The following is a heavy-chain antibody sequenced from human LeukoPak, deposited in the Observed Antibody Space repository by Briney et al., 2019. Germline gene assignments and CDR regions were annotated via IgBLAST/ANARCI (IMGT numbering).Heavy chain of an antibody. J-gene: IGHJ6*04. CDR3: GRILLNHYGLDV. Sequence: GGSLRLSCAASGFTFSDHYMDWVRQAPGKGLEWVGRARNKANNYITEYAASAKGRFTISRDDSKNSLYLQMNSLKNEDTAVYYCGRILLNHYGLDVWGKGTTVTVSS. D-gene: IGHD2/OR15-2a*01. CDR2: ARNKANNYIT. V-gene: IGHV3-72*01. CDR1: GFTFSDHY.